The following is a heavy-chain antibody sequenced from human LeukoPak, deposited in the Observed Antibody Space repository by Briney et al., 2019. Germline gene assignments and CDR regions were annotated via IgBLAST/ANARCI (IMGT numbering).Heavy chain of an antibody. CDR2: IYYSGST. Sequence: SETLSLTCAVYGGSFSGYYWSWIRQPPGKGLEWIGYIYYSGSTNYNPSLKSRVTISVDTSKNQFSLKLSSVTAADTAVYYCARDRDIVVVPGESYYYGMDVWGQGTTVTVSS. D-gene: IGHD2-2*01. V-gene: IGHV4-59*01. CDR1: GGSFSGYY. J-gene: IGHJ6*02. CDR3: ARDRDIVVVPGESYYYGMDV.